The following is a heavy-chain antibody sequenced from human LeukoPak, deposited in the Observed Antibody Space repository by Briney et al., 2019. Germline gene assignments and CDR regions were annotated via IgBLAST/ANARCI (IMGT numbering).Heavy chain of an antibody. CDR1: GFTFDDYA. CDR2: ISWNSGSI. CDR3: AKDYVGDYSNWGYFDY. V-gene: IGHV3-9*01. Sequence: PGRSLRLSCAASGFTFDDYAMPWVRQAPGKGLEWVSGISWNSGSIGYADSVKGRFTISRDNAKNSLYLQMNSLRAEDTALYYCAKDYVGDYSNWGYFDYWGQGTLVTVSS. J-gene: IGHJ4*02. D-gene: IGHD4-11*01.